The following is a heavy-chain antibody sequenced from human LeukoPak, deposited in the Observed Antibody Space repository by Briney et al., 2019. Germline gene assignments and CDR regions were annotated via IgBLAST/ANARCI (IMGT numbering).Heavy chain of an antibody. CDR3: ARKGRYCSTTSCYTFDAFDL. V-gene: IGHV3-23*01. Sequence: GGSLRLSCAASGFTFSNYAMSWVPQAPGKGLEWVSQIIGSGGSTYYADSVKGRFTISRDNSKNTLYLQMSSLRAEDTALYYCARKGRYCSTTSCYTFDAFDLWGQGTMVTVSS. D-gene: IGHD2-2*01. J-gene: IGHJ3*01. CDR2: IIGSGGST. CDR1: GFTFSNYA.